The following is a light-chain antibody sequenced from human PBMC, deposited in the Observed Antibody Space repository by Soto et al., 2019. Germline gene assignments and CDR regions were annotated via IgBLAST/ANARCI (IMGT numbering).Light chain of an antibody. CDR1: SSDVGGYNY. Sequence: QSALPQPASVSVSPGQSITIACAGTSSDVGGYNYVSWYQQHPDKAPRLMIYDVSNRPSGVSDRFSGSKSGDTASLTISGLQAEEEADYYCTSFTSRHNHVFGPGTKVTVL. J-gene: IGLJ1*01. V-gene: IGLV2-14*03. CDR3: TSFTSRHNHV. CDR2: DVS.